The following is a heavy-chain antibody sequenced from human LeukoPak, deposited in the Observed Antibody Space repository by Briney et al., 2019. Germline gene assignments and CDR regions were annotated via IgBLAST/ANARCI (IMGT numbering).Heavy chain of an antibody. CDR3: ARVKSTVTTFFSSDY. D-gene: IGHD4-17*01. J-gene: IGHJ4*02. CDR1: GFTFSSYS. V-gene: IGHV3-21*01. Sequence: GGSLRLSCAASGFTFSSYSMNWVRQAPGKGLEWVSSISSSSYIYYADSVKSRFTISRDNAKNSLYPQMNSLRAEDTAVYYCARVKSTVTTFFSSDYWGQGTLVTVSS. CDR2: ISSSSYI.